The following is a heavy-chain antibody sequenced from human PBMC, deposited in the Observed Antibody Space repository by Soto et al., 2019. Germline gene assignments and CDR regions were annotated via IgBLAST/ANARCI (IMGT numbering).Heavy chain of an antibody. J-gene: IGHJ6*02. D-gene: IGHD2-15*01. CDR3: ARHLTYCSAGSCYSDFPYYGMDV. Sequence: QLQLQESGPGLVKPSETLSLTCTVSGGSISSSSYYWGWIRQPPGKGLEWIGSIFYSGSTYYNPSLQSRVTISVDTSKNQFSRKLSSVTAADPAVYSCARHLTYCSAGSCYSDFPYYGMDVWGQGTTVTVSS. CDR1: GGSISSSSYY. V-gene: IGHV4-39*01. CDR2: IFYSGST.